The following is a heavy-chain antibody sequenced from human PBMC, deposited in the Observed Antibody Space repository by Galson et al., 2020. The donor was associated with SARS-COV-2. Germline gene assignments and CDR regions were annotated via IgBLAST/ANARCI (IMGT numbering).Heavy chain of an antibody. Sequence: GGCLRLSCTASGFTFGDYAMSWFRQAPGKGLEWVGFIRSKAYGGTTEYAASVKGRFTISRDDSKSIAYLQMNSLKTEDTAVYYCTRDQPTVVIKAGWFDPWGQGTLVTVSS. CDR1: GFTFGDYA. CDR2: IRSKAYGGTT. J-gene: IGHJ5*02. CDR3: TRDQPTVVIKAGWFDP. D-gene: IGHD4-17*01. V-gene: IGHV3-49*03.